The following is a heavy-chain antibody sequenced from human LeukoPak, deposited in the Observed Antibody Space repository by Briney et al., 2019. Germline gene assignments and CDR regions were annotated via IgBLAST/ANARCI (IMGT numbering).Heavy chain of an antibody. CDR3: AQGKYYYESSAGYNWFDP. J-gene: IGHJ5*02. CDR2: IYWNDDK. Sequence: ESGPTLVKPTQTLTLTCTFSGFSLDTSGVSVGWSRQPPGKALEWLALIYWNDDKHYSPSLKSRITITKDSSKNQVVLTMTNMDPVDTATYYCAQGKYYYESSAGYNWFDPWGQGTLVTVSS. CDR1: GFSLDTSGVS. D-gene: IGHD3-22*01. V-gene: IGHV2-5*01.